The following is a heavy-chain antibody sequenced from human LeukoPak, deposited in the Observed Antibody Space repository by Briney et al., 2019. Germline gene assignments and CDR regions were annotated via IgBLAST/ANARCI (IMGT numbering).Heavy chain of an antibody. J-gene: IGHJ4*02. Sequence: SETLSLTCTVSGGSISSGSYYWGWIRQPPRKGLEGIGSIYYSGSTYYNPSLKCPVTISVDTSKNPFSMKLSSVTAADTAVYYCARHRSCITGATGVTNYFDHWGQGTLVTVSS. CDR2: IYYSGST. V-gene: IGHV4-39*01. D-gene: IGHD1-20*01. CDR3: ARHRSCITGATGVTNYFDH. CDR1: GGSISSGSYY.